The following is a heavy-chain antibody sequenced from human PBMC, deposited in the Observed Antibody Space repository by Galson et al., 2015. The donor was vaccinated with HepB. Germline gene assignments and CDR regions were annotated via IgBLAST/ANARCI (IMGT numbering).Heavy chain of an antibody. CDR1: GGTFSTYT. J-gene: IGHJ4*02. V-gene: IGHV1-69*04. Sequence: SVKVSCKASGGTFSTYTISWVRQAPGQGLEWMGRIIPILGIANYAQKFQGRVTITADKSTSTAYMDLSSLRSEDTAVYYCARDPASTMIGADWGQGTLVTGSS. CDR2: IIPILGIA. CDR3: ARDPASTMIGAD. D-gene: IGHD3-22*01.